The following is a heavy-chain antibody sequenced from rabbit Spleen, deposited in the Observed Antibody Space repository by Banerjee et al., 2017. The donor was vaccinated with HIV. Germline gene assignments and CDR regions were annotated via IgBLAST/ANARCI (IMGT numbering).Heavy chain of an antibody. CDR2: INTATGKP. J-gene: IGHJ6*01. V-gene: IGHV1S45*01. Sequence: QDQLEESGGGLVKPEGSLTLTCKASGFSFSDRDVMCWVRQAPGKGLEWIACINTATGKPVYATWAKGRFTISTTSSTTVTLQMASLTAADTATNFCAREAGTSISTYGMDLWGPGALVTVS. CDR3: AREAGTSISTYGMDL. D-gene: IGHD8-1*01. CDR1: GFSFSDRDV.